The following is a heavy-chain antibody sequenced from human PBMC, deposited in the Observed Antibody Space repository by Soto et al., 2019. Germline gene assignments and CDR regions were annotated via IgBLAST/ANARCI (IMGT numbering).Heavy chain of an antibody. CDR1: GYSFAGYC. Sequence: GESRKISCKGSGYSFAGYCITWLRQKPGKGLEWRGRIDPSDSQTYYSPSFRGHVTISVTKSITTVFMQWSSLRASETAMYYCARQIYHSDTGTNFQYYFAAWGQGTTVTVSS. D-gene: IGHD2-8*01. CDR3: ARQIYHSDTGTNFQYYFAA. CDR2: IDPSDSQT. V-gene: IGHV5-10-1*01. J-gene: IGHJ4*02.